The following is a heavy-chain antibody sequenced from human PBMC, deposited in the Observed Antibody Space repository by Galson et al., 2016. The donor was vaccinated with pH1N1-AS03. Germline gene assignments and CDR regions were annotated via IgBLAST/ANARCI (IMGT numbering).Heavy chain of an antibody. CDR2: ISFTSDYR. J-gene: IGHJ6*02. CDR1: GFSLSDYY. Sequence: SLRLSCAASGFSLSDYYMTWIRQAPGKGLEWVAYISFTSDYRHYADSVKGRFTISRDNAKDSLYLQMDSLRVEDTAVYYCARARGGEDAWSQDVWGQGTTATVSS. V-gene: IGHV3-11*03. CDR3: ARARGGEDAWSQDV. D-gene: IGHD2-21*01.